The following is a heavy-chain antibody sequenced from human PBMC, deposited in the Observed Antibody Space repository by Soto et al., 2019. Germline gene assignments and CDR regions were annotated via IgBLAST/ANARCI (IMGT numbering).Heavy chain of an antibody. V-gene: IGHV4-30-4*01. J-gene: IGHJ4*02. CDR1: GGSISSGDYY. CDR2: IYYSGST. CDR3: ARVGGFGATTIDY. D-gene: IGHD3-10*01. Sequence: SETLSLTCTVSGGSISSGDYYWSWIRQPPGKGLEWIGYIYYSGSTYYNPSLKSRVTISVDTSKNQFSLKLSSVTAADTAVYYCARVGGFGATTIDYWGQGTLVTVSS.